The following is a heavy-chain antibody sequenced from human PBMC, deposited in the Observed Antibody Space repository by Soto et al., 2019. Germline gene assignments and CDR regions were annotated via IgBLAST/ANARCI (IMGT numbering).Heavy chain of an antibody. V-gene: IGHV3-30-3*01. Sequence: GGSLRLSCAASGFTVSSYAMHWVRQAPGKGLEWVAVISYDGSNKYYADSVKGRFTISRDNSKNTLYLQMNSLRAEDTAVYYCARDHAWGQGTLVTVSS. CDR3: ARDHA. CDR1: GFTVSSYA. J-gene: IGHJ5*02. CDR2: ISYDGSNK.